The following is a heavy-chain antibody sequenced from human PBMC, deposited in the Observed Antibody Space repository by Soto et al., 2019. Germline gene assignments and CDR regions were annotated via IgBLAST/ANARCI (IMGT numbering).Heavy chain of an antibody. V-gene: IGHV5-51*01. CDR1: GYRFTSYC. CDR2: IFPSDYDT. J-gene: IGHJ5*02. CDR3: ARKDKSGYFNWFDP. D-gene: IGHD3-22*01. Sequence: GESLKISCRTSGYRFTSYCIAWVRQMPCKGLEWMGIIFPSDYDTRYSPSFQGQVTISADMSTSTVFLQWASLKASDTAVYFCARKDKSGYFNWFDPWGQGTMVAV.